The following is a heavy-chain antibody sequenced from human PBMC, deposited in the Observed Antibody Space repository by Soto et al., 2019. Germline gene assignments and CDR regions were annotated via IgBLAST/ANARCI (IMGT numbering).Heavy chain of an antibody. CDR3: AKGQYSSPNWFDP. D-gene: IGHD6-6*01. CDR1: GFTFDDYT. J-gene: IGHJ5*02. CDR2: ISWDGGST. V-gene: IGHV3-43*01. Sequence: GGSLRLSCAASGFTFDDYTMHWVRQAPGKGLEWVSLISWDGGSTYYADSVKGRFTISRDNSKNSLYLQMNSLRTEDTALYYCAKGQYSSPNWFDPWGQGTLVTVPQ.